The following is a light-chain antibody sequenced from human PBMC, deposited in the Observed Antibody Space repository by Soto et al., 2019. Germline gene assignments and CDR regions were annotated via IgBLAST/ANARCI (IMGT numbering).Light chain of an antibody. CDR1: SSDVGGYNY. CDR3: SSNTSGSTYV. Sequence: QSVLTQPASVSGSPGRSITISCTGTSSDVGGYNYVSWYQQHPGKAPKLMIYDVSNRPSGVSNRFSGSKSGNTASLTISGPQAEDEPDYYCSSNTSGSTYVFGTGT. CDR2: DVS. J-gene: IGLJ1*01. V-gene: IGLV2-14*01.